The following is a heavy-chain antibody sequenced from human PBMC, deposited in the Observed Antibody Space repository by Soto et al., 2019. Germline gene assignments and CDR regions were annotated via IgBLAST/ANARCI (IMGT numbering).Heavy chain of an antibody. J-gene: IGHJ2*01. CDR3: VKENISSGFDL. D-gene: IGHD3-3*02. V-gene: IGHV3-64D*06. CDR2: ISSNGGST. CDR1: GFTFSSYA. Sequence: GGSLRLSCSASGFTFSSYAMHWVRQAPGKGLEYVSAISSNGGSTYYADSVKGRFTISRDNSKNTLYLQMSRLRAEDTAVYYCVKENISSGFDLWGRGTLVTVSS.